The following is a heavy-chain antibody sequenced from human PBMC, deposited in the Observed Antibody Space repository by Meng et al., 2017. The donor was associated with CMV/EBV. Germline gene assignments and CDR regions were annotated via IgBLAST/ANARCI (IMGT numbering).Heavy chain of an antibody. Sequence: CAASAFTFSGSAMHWVRPGSGQGLGWVGRIRSKANSYATAYAASVKSRFTISRDDSKNTAYLQMNSLKTEDTAVYYCTRQRSRVFDYWGQGTLVTVSS. D-gene: IGHD3-3*01. V-gene: IGHV3-73*01. CDR2: IRSKANSYAT. J-gene: IGHJ4*02. CDR3: TRQRSRVFDY. CDR1: AFTFSGSA.